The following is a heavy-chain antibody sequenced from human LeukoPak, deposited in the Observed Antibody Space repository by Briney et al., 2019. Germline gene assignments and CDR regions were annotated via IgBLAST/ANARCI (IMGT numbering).Heavy chain of an antibody. D-gene: IGHD4-17*01. CDR3: VKPYPTLTTSSVLDT. CDR2: ISYDGNTQ. J-gene: IGHJ5*01. CDR1: GFIFSNYA. V-gene: IGHV3-30*18. Sequence: GGSLRLSCAASGFIFSNYAFHWVRQAPGKGLEWVAAISYDGNTQHYADPVKGRFTISRDNSKSKVYLQIDTLTIEDSAVYYCVKPYPTLTTSSVLDTWGQGTLVTVSS.